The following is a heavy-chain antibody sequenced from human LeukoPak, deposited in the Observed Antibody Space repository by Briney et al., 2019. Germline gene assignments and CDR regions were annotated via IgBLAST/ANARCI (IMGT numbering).Heavy chain of an antibody. Sequence: GESLHISCKGSGYVFTNYWIAWVRPGPEKGLEWMGIIHPGSSNTKYGPSFQGQVAISDDKSISTAYLHWNNLRASDTAMYYCASHYETSGYFGFDIWGQGTMVTV. CDR3: ASHYETSGYFGFDI. D-gene: IGHD3-22*01. CDR1: GYVFTNYW. V-gene: IGHV5-51*01. J-gene: IGHJ3*02. CDR2: IHPGSSNT.